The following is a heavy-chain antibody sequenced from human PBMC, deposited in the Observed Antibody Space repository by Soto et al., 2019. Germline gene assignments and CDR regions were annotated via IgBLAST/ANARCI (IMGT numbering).Heavy chain of an antibody. Sequence: QVQLQESGPGLVKPSQTLSLTCTVSGGSISSGGYYWSWIRQHPGKGLEWIGYIYYTGSTYYNPSPKSRVTIXVXTXXNQFSLKLSSVTAADTAVYSCASLYMVRGLRTFDCWGQGTLVTVSS. V-gene: IGHV4-31*03. CDR3: ASLYMVRGLRTFDC. CDR1: GGSISSGGYY. D-gene: IGHD3-10*01. J-gene: IGHJ4*02. CDR2: IYYTGST.